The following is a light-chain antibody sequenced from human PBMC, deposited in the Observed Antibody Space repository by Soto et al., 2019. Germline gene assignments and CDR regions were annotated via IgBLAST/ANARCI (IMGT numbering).Light chain of an antibody. CDR1: QSIRDS. CDR3: QQYHSWT. J-gene: IGKJ1*01. Sequence: DIHMTHSRSALSAFLGYIVTIICRANQSIRDSMAWYQQRPGKAPKLLIYRASSLESGVPSRFSGSGSGTEFILTIRSLQPDDFATYYCQQYHSWTFGQGTKVDIK. CDR2: RAS. V-gene: IGKV1-5*03.